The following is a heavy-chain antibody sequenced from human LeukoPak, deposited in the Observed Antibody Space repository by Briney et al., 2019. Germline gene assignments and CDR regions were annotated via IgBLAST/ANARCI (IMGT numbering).Heavy chain of an antibody. Sequence: PGGSLRLSCAASGVTFSSHAMHWVRQAPGKGPEYVSAISSNGYSTYYANSVKGRFAISRDNSRNMLYLQMGSLKTEDMAVYYCARDWTSDNWGQGTMVTVSS. V-gene: IGHV3-64*01. CDR3: ARDWTSDN. J-gene: IGHJ3*01. CDR2: ISSNGYST. CDR1: GVTFSSHA. D-gene: IGHD2-2*01.